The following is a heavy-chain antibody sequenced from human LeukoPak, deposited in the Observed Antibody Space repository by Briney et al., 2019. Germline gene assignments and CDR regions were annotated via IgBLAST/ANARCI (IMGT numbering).Heavy chain of an antibody. J-gene: IGHJ4*02. Sequence: GSLRLSCAASGFTFNTYSMDWVRQAPGKGLEWIGSMYHSGSTYYNPSLKSRVTISVDTTKNQFFLKLSSETAADTAVYYCATITFGGVKGSYYFDYWGQGTLVTVSS. CDR2: MYHSGST. D-gene: IGHD3-16*01. V-gene: IGHV4-38-2*01. CDR3: ATITFGGVKGSYYFDY. CDR1: GFTFNTYS.